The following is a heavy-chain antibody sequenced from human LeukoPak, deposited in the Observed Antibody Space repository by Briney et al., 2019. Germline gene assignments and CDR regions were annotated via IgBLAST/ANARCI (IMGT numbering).Heavy chain of an antibody. Sequence: GGSLRLSCAASGFTFSSYRMNWVRQAPGKGLEWVSSISSSSSYIYYADSVKGRFTISSDNANNSLYLQMNSLRAEETAVYYCARQNTYYYGSGIYLSNWFDPWGQGTLVTVSS. D-gene: IGHD3-10*01. V-gene: IGHV3-21*01. CDR1: GFTFSSYR. CDR2: ISSSSSYI. J-gene: IGHJ5*02. CDR3: ARQNTYYYGSGIYLSNWFDP.